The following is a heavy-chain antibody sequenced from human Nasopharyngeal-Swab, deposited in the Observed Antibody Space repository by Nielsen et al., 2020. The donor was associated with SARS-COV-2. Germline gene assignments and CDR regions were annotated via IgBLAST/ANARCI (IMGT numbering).Heavy chain of an antibody. V-gene: IGHV4-39*01. D-gene: IGHD6-13*01. J-gene: IGHJ5*02. CDR2: IYYSGST. Sequence: GSLRLSCTVSGGSISSSSYYWGWIRQPPGKGLEWIGSIYYSGSTYYNPSLKSRVTISVDTSKNQFSLKLSSVTAADTAVYYCARGGVSSSWYLAQNWFDPWGQGTLVTVSS. CDR3: ARGGVSSSWYLAQNWFDP. CDR1: GGSISSSSYY.